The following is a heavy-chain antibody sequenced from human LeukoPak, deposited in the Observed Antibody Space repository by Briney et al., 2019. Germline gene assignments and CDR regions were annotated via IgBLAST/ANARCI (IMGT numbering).Heavy chain of an antibody. D-gene: IGHD3-22*01. CDR3: AIMHGYYDGSGFWVQ. V-gene: IGHV3-23*01. Sequence: PGGSLRLSCAASGFTFSSYWMSWVRQAPGKGLEWVSFISPSGDRTSNADSVEGRFTISRDNTRNTLYLQMNSLRDEDTSVYYCAIMHGYYDGSGFWVQWGQGTLVTVSS. J-gene: IGHJ4*02. CDR2: ISPSGDRT. CDR1: GFTFSSYW.